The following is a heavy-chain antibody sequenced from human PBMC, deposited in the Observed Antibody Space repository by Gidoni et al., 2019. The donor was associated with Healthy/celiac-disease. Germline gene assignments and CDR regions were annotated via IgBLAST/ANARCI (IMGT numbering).Heavy chain of an antibody. J-gene: IGHJ4*02. CDR2: ISKDGRIK. D-gene: IGHD1-1*01. Sequence: QVQLVESGGGVVQPGRSLRLSCTAPGFTFLTYALHWVRQAPGKGLEWVAIISKDGRIKYYSDSVNGRFTISRDNSKNTLYLQMDSLRAEDTAVYYCARDQAYGMTGTMIDSWGQGTLVTVSS. CDR3: ARDQAYGMTGTMIDS. V-gene: IGHV3-30*04. CDR1: GFTFLTYA.